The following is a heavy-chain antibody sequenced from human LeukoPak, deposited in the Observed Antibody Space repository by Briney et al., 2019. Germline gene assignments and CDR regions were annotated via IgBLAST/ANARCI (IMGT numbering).Heavy chain of an antibody. V-gene: IGHV3-7*01. Sequence: PGGSLRLSCVASGLTFNSYWMSWVRQAPGKGLERVANINEDGSEIYYVDSVKGRFTISRDKAKNSLYLQMNSLRAGDTAMYYCARALLVAGYSQNFWGQGTLVTVSS. CDR1: GLTFNSYW. J-gene: IGHJ4*02. CDR2: INEDGSEI. CDR3: ARALLVAGYSQNF. D-gene: IGHD6-19*01.